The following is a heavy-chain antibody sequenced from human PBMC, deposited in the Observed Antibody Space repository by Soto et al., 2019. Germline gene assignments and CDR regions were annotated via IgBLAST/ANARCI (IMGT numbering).Heavy chain of an antibody. Sequence: GGSLRLSCAASGFTFSSYSMNWVRQAPGKGLEWVSSISSSSSYIYYADSVKGRFTISRDNAKNSLYLQMNSLRAEDTAVYYCAREAIGYCSSTSCHYFDYWGQGTLVTVSS. CDR1: GFTFSSYS. CDR3: AREAIGYCSSTSCHYFDY. J-gene: IGHJ4*02. CDR2: ISSSSSYI. D-gene: IGHD2-2*03. V-gene: IGHV3-21*01.